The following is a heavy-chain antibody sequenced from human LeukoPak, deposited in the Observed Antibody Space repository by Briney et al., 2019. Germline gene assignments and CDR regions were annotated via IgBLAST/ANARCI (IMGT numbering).Heavy chain of an antibody. CDR1: GGTFSSYA. Sequence: SVEVSCKASGGTFSSYAISWVRQAPGQGLEWMGRIIPIFGTANYAQKFQGRVTITTDESTSTAYMELSSLRSEDTAVYYCARDAETGEGYFDYWGQGTLVTVSS. V-gene: IGHV1-69*05. D-gene: IGHD7-27*01. CDR2: IIPIFGTA. J-gene: IGHJ4*02. CDR3: ARDAETGEGYFDY.